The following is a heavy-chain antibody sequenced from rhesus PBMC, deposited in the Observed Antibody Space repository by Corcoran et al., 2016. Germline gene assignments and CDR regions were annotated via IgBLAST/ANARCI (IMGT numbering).Heavy chain of an antibody. V-gene: IGHV1-111*02. CDR3: ATGGITGTTFDY. CDR1: GYTFPDYY. Sequence: EVQLVQSGAEVKKPGASVKISCRASGYTFPDYYLHWVRQDPGKGLEWMGRVDPEDGEAIHAQKFQDRVTITSDTSTDTAYMELSSLRSEDTAVYYCATGGITGTTFDYWGQGVLVTVSS. J-gene: IGHJ4*01. CDR2: VDPEDGEA. D-gene: IGHD1-7*02.